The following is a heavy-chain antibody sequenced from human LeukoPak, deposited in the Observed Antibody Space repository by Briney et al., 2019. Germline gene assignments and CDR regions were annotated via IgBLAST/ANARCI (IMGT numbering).Heavy chain of an antibody. J-gene: IGHJ4*02. Sequence: SVKVSCKASGGTLSSYAISWVRQAPGQGLEWMGGIIPIFGTANYAQKFQGRVTITTDESTSTAYMELSSLRSEDTAVYYCARELPFWSGYFDYWGQGTLVTVSS. CDR3: ARELPFWSGYFDY. CDR2: IIPIFGTA. V-gene: IGHV1-69*05. CDR1: GGTLSSYA. D-gene: IGHD3-3*01.